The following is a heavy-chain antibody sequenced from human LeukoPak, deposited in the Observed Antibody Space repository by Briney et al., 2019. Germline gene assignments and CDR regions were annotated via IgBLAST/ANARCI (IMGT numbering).Heavy chain of an antibody. V-gene: IGHV3-30*02. CDR3: ARDPRTVRI. CDR1: GFTFSSYG. J-gene: IGHJ4*02. CDR2: IRYDGSNK. Sequence: TGGSLRLSCAASGFTFSSYGMHWVRQAPGKGLEWVAFIRYDGSNKYYADSVKGRFTISRDNSKNTLYVQMNSLRVEDTAVYYCARDPRTVRIWGQGTLVTVSS. D-gene: IGHD1-1*01.